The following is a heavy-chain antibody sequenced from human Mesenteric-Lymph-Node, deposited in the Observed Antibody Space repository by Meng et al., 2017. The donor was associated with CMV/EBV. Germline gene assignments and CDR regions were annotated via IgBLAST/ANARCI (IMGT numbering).Heavy chain of an antibody. CDR2: ISYDGSNQ. CDR3: ARDGYRKYGDYYYGMDV. CDR1: GFTFSNYA. J-gene: IGHJ6*02. D-gene: IGHD5-24*01. V-gene: IGHV3-30*04. Sequence: LSLTCAASGFTFSNYAMQWVRQAPGKGLEWVAVISYDGSNQYYADSVKGRFTISRDNSKNTLYLQMNSLRPEDTAVYYCARDGYRKYGDYYYGMDVWGQGTTVTVSS.